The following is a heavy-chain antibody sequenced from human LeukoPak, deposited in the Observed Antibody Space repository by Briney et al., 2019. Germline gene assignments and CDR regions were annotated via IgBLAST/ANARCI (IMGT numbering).Heavy chain of an antibody. V-gene: IGHV3-30-3*01. CDR3: TTLYSGAMDY. D-gene: IGHD1-1*01. CDR1: GFTFSSYA. Sequence: PGGSLRLSCAASGFTFSSYAMHWVRQAPGKGLEWVAVISYDGSNKYYADSVKGRFTISRDNSKNTLYLQMNSLRAEGTAVYYCTTLYSGAMDYWGQGTLVTVSS. CDR2: ISYDGSNK. J-gene: IGHJ4*02.